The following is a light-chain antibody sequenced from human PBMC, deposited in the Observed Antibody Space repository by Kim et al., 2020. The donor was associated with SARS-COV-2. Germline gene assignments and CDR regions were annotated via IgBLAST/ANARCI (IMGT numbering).Light chain of an antibody. CDR3: QQFNNLIT. J-gene: IGKJ5*01. V-gene: IGKV1D-13*01. CDR1: QGISTA. Sequence: ASVGDRVTITCRASQGISTALAWYQKKPGKAPKLLIYDASSSESGVPSRFSGSGSGTDFTLTISSLQPEDFGTYFCQQFNNLITFGQGTRLEIK. CDR2: DAS.